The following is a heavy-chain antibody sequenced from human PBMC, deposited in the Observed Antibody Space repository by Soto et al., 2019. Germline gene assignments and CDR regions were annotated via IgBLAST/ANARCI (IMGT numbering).Heavy chain of an antibody. CDR2: INHTGGT. D-gene: IGHD3-3*01. Sequence: SETLSLTCAVYGGAVNGYYWNWIRQPPGKGLEWIGEINHTGGTHYNPSLKGRVTMSVDTSKNQFSLRLSSVTAADTAIYYCATRITVFGLLIPPFDPWGQGTQVTVSS. J-gene: IGHJ5*02. CDR3: ATRITVFGLLIPPFDP. CDR1: GGAVNGYY. V-gene: IGHV4-34*01.